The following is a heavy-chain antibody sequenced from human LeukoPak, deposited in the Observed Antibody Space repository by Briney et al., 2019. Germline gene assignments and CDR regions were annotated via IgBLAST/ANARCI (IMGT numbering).Heavy chain of an antibody. CDR2: IYIGGSI. CDR3: ARGDGYNYWQY. J-gene: IGHJ4*02. CDR1: GFTVSSNY. V-gene: IGHV3-53*01. Sequence: GGSLRLSCVASGFTVSSNYMSWVRQAPGKGVEWVSVIYIGGSIYYADSVRGRFTISRDNSKNTLYLQMNSLRAEDTAVYYCARGDGYNYWQYWGQGTLVTVSS. D-gene: IGHD5-24*01.